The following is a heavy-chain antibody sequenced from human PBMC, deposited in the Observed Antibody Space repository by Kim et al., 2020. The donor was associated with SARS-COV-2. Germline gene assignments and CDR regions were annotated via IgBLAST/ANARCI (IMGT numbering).Heavy chain of an antibody. J-gene: IGHJ6*02. CDR2: ISSSSSSYI. CDR1: GFTFSSYS. Sequence: GGSLRLSCAASGFTFSSYSMNWVRQAPGKGLEWVSSISSSSSSYIYYADSVKGRFTISRDNAKNSLYLQMNSLRAEDTAVYYCAREWLDITAIYYYYGMDVWGQGTTVTVSS. D-gene: IGHD3-22*01. CDR3: AREWLDITAIYYYYGMDV. V-gene: IGHV3-21*01.